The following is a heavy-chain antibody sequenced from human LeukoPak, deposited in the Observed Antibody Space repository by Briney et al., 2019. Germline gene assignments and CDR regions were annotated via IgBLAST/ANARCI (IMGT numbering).Heavy chain of an antibody. Sequence: SETLSLTCAVYGGSFSGYYWSWIRQPPGKGLEWIGEIDHTGTTNYNPSLKSRVTLSLDTSKSQFSLKLRSVTAADTAVYYCPRDVNGVIDYWGQGTLVTVSS. D-gene: IGHD3-10*01. CDR3: PRDVNGVIDY. CDR2: IDHTGTT. J-gene: IGHJ4*02. V-gene: IGHV4-34*01. CDR1: GGSFSGYY.